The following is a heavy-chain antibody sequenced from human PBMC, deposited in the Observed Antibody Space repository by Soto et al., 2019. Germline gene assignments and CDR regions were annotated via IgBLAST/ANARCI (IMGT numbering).Heavy chain of an antibody. CDR1: GFTFSSYE. V-gene: IGHV3-48*03. Sequence: GGSLRLSCAASGFTFSSYEMNWVRQAPGKGLEWVSYISSSGSTIYYADSVKGRFTISRDNAKNSLYLQMNSLRAEDTAVYYCATHSDKGDYYGMDVWGQGTTVTVSS. CDR2: ISSSGSTI. D-gene: IGHD3-16*01. CDR3: ATHSDKGDYYGMDV. J-gene: IGHJ6*02.